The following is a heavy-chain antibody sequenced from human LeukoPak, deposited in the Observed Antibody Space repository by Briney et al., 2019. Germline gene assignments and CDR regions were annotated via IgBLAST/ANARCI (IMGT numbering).Heavy chain of an antibody. D-gene: IGHD3-22*01. Sequence: PGGSLRLSCAASGFTFSSYEMNWARQAPGKGLEWVSYISTSGSTKYYADSVKGRFTISRDNAKNSLYLQMNSLRAEDTAVYYCARDRDPGYNDSSGYRRVNAFDIWGQGTMVTVSS. CDR3: ARDRDPGYNDSSGYRRVNAFDI. CDR1: GFTFSSYE. CDR2: ISTSGSTK. J-gene: IGHJ3*02. V-gene: IGHV3-48*03.